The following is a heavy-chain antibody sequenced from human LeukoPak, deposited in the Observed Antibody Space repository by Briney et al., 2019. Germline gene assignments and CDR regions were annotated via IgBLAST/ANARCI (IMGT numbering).Heavy chain of an antibody. CDR3: ARENSGSYREFDY. CDR1: GGSISSYY. Sequence: SETLSLTCTVSGGSISSYYWTWIRQPAGKGLEWIGRIYPSGSTNYNPSLKSRVTMSVDTSKNHFSLKLSSVTAADTAVYYCARENSGSYREFDYWGQGTLVTVSS. D-gene: IGHD1-26*01. CDR2: IYPSGST. V-gene: IGHV4-4*07. J-gene: IGHJ4*02.